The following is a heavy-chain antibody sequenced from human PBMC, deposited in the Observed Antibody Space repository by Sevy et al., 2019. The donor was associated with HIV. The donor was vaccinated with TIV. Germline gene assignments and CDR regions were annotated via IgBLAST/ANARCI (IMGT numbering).Heavy chain of an antibody. V-gene: IGHV3-33*01. CDR2: IWYDGSNK. J-gene: IGHJ6*02. Sequence: GGSLRLSCGASGFTFSSYGMHWVRQAPGKGLEWVAIIWYDGSNKYYADSVKGRFTISRDNSKNTLDLQMNSLRAEDTAVYYCARVGGYCSGTSCYTGRYYYYYGMDVWGQGTMVTVSS. CDR3: ARVGGYCSGTSCYTGRYYYYYGMDV. D-gene: IGHD2-2*02. CDR1: GFTFSSYG.